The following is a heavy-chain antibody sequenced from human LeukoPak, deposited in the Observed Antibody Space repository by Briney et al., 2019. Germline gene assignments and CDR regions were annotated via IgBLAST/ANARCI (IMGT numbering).Heavy chain of an antibody. CDR3: AKVEYCGGDCYQHYFDY. CDR1: GFTFSSYA. D-gene: IGHD2-21*02. J-gene: IGHJ4*02. Sequence: GGSLRLSCAASGFTFSSYAMSWVRQAPGKGLEWVSAISGSGGSTYYADSVKGRFTISRDISKNTLYLQMNSLRAEDTAVYYCAKVEYCGGDCYQHYFDYWGQGTLVTVSS. CDR2: ISGSGGST. V-gene: IGHV3-23*01.